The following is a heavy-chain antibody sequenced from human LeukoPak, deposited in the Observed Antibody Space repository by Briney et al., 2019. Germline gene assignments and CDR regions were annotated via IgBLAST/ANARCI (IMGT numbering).Heavy chain of an antibody. D-gene: IGHD1-26*01. Sequence: ASVKVSCKASGYTFSGYYIHWVRQAPGQGLEWMGWISAYNGNTNYAQKLQGRVTMTTDTSTSTAYMELRSLRSDDTAVYYCAREEWELLNGHQFDYWGQGTLVTVSS. CDR3: AREEWELLNGHQFDY. J-gene: IGHJ4*02. V-gene: IGHV1-18*04. CDR1: GYTFSGYY. CDR2: ISAYNGNT.